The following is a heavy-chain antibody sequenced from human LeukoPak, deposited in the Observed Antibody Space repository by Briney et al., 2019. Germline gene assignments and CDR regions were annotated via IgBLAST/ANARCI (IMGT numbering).Heavy chain of an antibody. CDR2: INHSGST. D-gene: IGHD5-18*01. Sequence: SETLSLTRAVYGGSFSGYYWSWIRQPPGKGLEWIGEINHSGSTNYNPPLKSRVTISVDTSKNQFSLKLSSVTAADTAVYYCARRKLRGYSYGHGLYFDYWGQGTLVTVSS. CDR1: GGSFSGYY. V-gene: IGHV4-34*01. J-gene: IGHJ4*02. CDR3: ARRKLRGYSYGHGLYFDY.